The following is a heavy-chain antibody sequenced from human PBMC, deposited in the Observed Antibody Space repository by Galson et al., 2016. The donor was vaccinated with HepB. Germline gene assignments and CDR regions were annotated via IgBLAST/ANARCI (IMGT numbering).Heavy chain of an antibody. Sequence: SLRLSCAASGFTFSSYSMHWVRQAPGKGLEWVSSISYSSSYMPYADAVKGRFTISRDNAKNSLYLQMNSLGAEDTAVYYCAKWSDAAATYWGQGTPVTVSS. CDR3: AKWSDAAATY. CDR2: ISYSSSYM. V-gene: IGHV3-21*04. CDR1: GFTFSSYS. J-gene: IGHJ4*02. D-gene: IGHD6-13*01.